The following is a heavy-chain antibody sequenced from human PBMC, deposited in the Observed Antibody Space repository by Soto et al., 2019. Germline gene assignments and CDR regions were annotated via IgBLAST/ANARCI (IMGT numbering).Heavy chain of an antibody. D-gene: IGHD1-26*01. CDR3: AIESSGRYSSY. CDR1: GFTFSSYA. V-gene: IGHV3-23*01. J-gene: IGHJ4*02. CDR2: ISTSGAYT. Sequence: GGSLRLSCAASGFTFSSYAMIWFRRAPGKGLDWVSKISTSGAYTYYTDSVKGRFTISRDNPKNTLHLQMNSLRAEDTAVYYCAIESSGRYSSYWGQGTLVTVSS.